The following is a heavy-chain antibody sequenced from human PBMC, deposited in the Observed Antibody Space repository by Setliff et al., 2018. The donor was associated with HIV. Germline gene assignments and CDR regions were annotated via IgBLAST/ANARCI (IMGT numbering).Heavy chain of an antibody. Sequence: ASVKVSCKSSGYTLGGNYMHWVRQAPGQGLEWMGWIDPNSGGTNYAQKFEGRVTMTRDTTVNTVYIEVSSLRSDDTAVYYCSRDVGVPGRGNALEYWGQGIRVTVSS. J-gene: IGHJ4*02. D-gene: IGHD3-10*01. CDR1: GYTLGGNY. CDR3: SRDVGVPGRGNALEY. V-gene: IGHV1-2*02. CDR2: IDPNSGGT.